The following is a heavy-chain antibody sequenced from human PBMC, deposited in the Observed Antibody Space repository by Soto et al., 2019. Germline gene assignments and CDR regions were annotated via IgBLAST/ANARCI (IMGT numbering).Heavy chain of an antibody. J-gene: IGHJ6*02. V-gene: IGHV3-15*07. CDR2: IKSKTDGGTT. CDR3: TTGDSYYYDSSGYYGPYYYYGMDV. CDR1: GFTFSNAW. D-gene: IGHD3-22*01. Sequence: GGSLRLSCAASGFTFSNAWMNCVRQAPGKGLEWVGRIKSKTDGGTTDYAAPVKGRFTISRDDSKNTLYLQMNSLKTEDTAVYYCTTGDSYYYDSSGYYGPYYYYGMDVWGQGTTVTVSS.